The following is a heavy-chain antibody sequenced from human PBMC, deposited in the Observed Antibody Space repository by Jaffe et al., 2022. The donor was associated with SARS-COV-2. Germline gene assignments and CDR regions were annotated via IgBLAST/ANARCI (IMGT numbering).Heavy chain of an antibody. J-gene: IGHJ5*02. CDR1: GGSISSGDYY. D-gene: IGHD1-1*01. CDR3: ARLKNWNRVDHNWFDP. CDR2: IYYSGST. Sequence: QVQLQESGPGLVKPSQTLSLTCTVSGGSISSGDYYWSWIRQPPGKGLEWIGYIYYSGSTYYNPSLKSRVTISVDTSKNQFSLKLSSVTAADTAVYYCARLKNWNRVDHNWFDPWGQGTLVTVSS. V-gene: IGHV4-30-4*01.